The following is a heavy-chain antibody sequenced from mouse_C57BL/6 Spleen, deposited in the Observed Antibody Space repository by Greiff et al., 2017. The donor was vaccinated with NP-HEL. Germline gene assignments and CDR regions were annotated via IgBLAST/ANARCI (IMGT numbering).Heavy chain of an antibody. CDR3: ARDYGSP. J-gene: IGHJ2*01. CDR1: GYTFTDYY. V-gene: IGHV1-26*01. D-gene: IGHD1-1*01. CDR2: INPNNGGT. Sequence: EVQLQQSGPELVKPGASVKISCKASGYTFTDYYMNWVKQSHGKSLEWIGDINPNNGGTSYNQKFKGKATLTVDKSSSTAYMELRSLTSEDSAVYYCARDYGSPWGQGTTLTVSS.